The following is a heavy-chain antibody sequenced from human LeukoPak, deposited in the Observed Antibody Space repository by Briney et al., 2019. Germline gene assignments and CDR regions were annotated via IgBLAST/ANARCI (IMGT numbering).Heavy chain of an antibody. CDR1: GFTFSDSA. Sequence: PGGSLRLSCAASGFTFSDSAIHWVRQASGKGLEWVGRIRSKPQSYATAYDESLKGRFTISRDDSKNTAYLQMSSLKIEDTAVYYCTRVGPSTVVDYWGPRTQVTVSS. D-gene: IGHD1-26*01. CDR2: IRSKPQSYAT. V-gene: IGHV3-73*01. J-gene: IGHJ4*02. CDR3: TRVGPSTVVDY.